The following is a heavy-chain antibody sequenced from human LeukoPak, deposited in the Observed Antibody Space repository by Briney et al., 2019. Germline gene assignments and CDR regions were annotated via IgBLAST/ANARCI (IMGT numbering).Heavy chain of an antibody. Sequence: GASVKVSCKASGGTFSSYAISWVRQAPGQGLEWMGGIIPIFGTANYAQKFQGRVTITADKSTSTAYMELSSLRSEDTAVYYCASWYSSGWYTRDDPKDAFDIWGQGTMVTVSS. D-gene: IGHD6-19*01. J-gene: IGHJ3*02. V-gene: IGHV1-69*06. CDR3: ASWYSSGWYTRDDPKDAFDI. CDR2: IIPIFGTA. CDR1: GGTFSSYA.